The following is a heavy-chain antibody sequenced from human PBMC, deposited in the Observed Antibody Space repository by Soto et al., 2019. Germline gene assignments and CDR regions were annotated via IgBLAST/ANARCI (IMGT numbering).Heavy chain of an antibody. CDR3: ARGAEMATVHFDY. J-gene: IGHJ4*02. V-gene: IGHV4-34*01. Sequence: SETLSLTCAVYGGSFSGYYWSWIRQPPGKGLEWIGEINHSGSTNYNPSLRSRVTISVDTSKNQFSLKLSSVTAADTAVYYCARGAEMATVHFDYWGQGTLVTVSS. CDR1: GGSFSGYY. D-gene: IGHD4-4*01. CDR2: INHSGST.